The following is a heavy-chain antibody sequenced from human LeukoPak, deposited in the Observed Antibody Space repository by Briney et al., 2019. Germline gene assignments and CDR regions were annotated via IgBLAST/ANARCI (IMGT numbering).Heavy chain of an antibody. Sequence: PSETLSLTCTVSGGSISSYCWSWIRQPAGKGLEWIGHIYTSGSTNYNPSLKSRVTMSVDTSKNQFSLKLSSVTAADTAVYYCARGGVDWTFDYWSQGTLVTISS. J-gene: IGHJ4*02. CDR1: GGSISSYC. CDR3: ARGGVDWTFDY. D-gene: IGHD3-9*01. CDR2: IYTSGST. V-gene: IGHV4-4*07.